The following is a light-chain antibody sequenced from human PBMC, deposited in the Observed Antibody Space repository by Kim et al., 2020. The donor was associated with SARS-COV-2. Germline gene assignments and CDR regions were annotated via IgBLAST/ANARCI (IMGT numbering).Light chain of an antibody. V-gene: IGKV3-15*01. CDR2: AAS. CDR3: QQFYNWPPIT. Sequence: EIVMTQSPATLSVSPGERATLSCRASQSVSDNLAWYQQKPGQPPRLLLYAASTRATGVPVRFSGSGSGTEFTLTINVLQSEDSAVYYCQQFYNWPPITFGQGTRLEIK. CDR1: QSVSDN. J-gene: IGKJ5*01.